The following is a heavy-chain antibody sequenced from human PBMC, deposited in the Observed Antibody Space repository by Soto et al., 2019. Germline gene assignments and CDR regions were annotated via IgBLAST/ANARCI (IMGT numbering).Heavy chain of an antibody. CDR1: GCSISSYY. Sequence: SDTVSLTCTVSGCSISSYYWSWIRQPPGKGLEWIGYIYYSGSTNYNPSLKSRVTISVDTSKNQFSLKLSSVTAADTAVYYCARHGGSGSYSDYWGQGTLVTVSS. J-gene: IGHJ4*02. CDR3: ARHGGSGSYSDY. CDR2: IYYSGST. D-gene: IGHD3-10*01. V-gene: IGHV4-59*08.